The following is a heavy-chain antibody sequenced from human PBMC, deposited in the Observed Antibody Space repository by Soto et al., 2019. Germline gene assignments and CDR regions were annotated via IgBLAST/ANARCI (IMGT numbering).Heavy chain of an antibody. CDR3: ARVVRGVGVVNFFGWFDP. D-gene: IGHD3-3*01. Sequence: QVQLVQSGAEVKKPGSSVKVSCKASGGTFSIYAISWVRQAPGQGLEGMGGIIPIYGTASYAQEFQGRVTITADESMTTAYMELSSLRSEDTAVYYCARVVRGVGVVNFFGWFDPWGQGTLVPVSS. CDR1: GGTFSIYA. CDR2: IIPIYGTA. V-gene: IGHV1-69*01. J-gene: IGHJ5*02.